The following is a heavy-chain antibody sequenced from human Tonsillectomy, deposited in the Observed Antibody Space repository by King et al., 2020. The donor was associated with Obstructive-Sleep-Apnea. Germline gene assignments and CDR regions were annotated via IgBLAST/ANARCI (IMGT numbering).Heavy chain of an antibody. V-gene: IGHV1-69*09. Sequence: QLVQSGAEVKKPGSSVKVSCKASGGTFSSYAISWVRQAPGQGLEWMGGIIPILGIANYAQKFQGRVTITADKSTSTAYMELSSLRSEDTAVYYCARFSFERSYGYYYYYGMDVWGQGTTVTVSS. CDR1: GGTFSSYA. J-gene: IGHJ6*02. CDR3: ARFSFERSYGYYYYYGMDV. CDR2: IIPILGIA. D-gene: IGHD5-18*01.